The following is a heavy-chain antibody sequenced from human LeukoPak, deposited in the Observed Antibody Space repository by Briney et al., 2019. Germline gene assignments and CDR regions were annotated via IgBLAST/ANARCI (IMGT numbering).Heavy chain of an antibody. D-gene: IGHD3-3*01. V-gene: IGHV1-46*01. Sequence: ASVKVSCKASGYTFTSYYMHWVRQAPGQGLEWMGIINPSGGSTSYAQKFQGRVTMTRNTSISTAYMELSSLRSEDTAVYYCARGRIFGVVNRRKGKNNTNWFDPWGQGTLVTVSS. CDR3: ARGRIFGVVNRRKGKNNTNWFDP. J-gene: IGHJ5*02. CDR1: GYTFTSYY. CDR2: INPSGGST.